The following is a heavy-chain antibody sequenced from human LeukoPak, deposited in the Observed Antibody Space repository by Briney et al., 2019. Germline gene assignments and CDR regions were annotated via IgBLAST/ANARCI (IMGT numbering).Heavy chain of an antibody. CDR3: AGVKTELLWFGDIYYFDY. D-gene: IGHD3-10*01. J-gene: IGHJ4*02. CDR1: GYTFTGYY. Sequence: ASVKVSCKASGYTFTGYYMHWVRQAPGQGLEWMGWINPNSGGTNYAQKFQGRVTMTRDTSISTAYMELSRLRSDDTAVYYCAGVKTELLWFGDIYYFDYWGQGTLVTVSS. CDR2: INPNSGGT. V-gene: IGHV1-2*02.